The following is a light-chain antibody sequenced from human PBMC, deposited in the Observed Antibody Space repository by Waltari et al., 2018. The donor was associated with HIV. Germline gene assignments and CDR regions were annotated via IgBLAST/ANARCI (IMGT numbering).Light chain of an antibody. Sequence: ETVLTQSPGTLSLSHGERAPLPCRASQNVGSTYLTWYQQKPGQAPRLLIYGASTRATGMPDRFSGSGSGTDFTLSISRLEPEDFAVYYCQLFGTSPRLTFGGGTKVEIK. V-gene: IGKV3-20*01. J-gene: IGKJ4*01. CDR1: QNVGSTY. CDR3: QLFGTSPRLT. CDR2: GAS.